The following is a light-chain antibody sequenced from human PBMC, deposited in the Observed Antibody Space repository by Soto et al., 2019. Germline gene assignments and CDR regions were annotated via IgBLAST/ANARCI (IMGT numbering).Light chain of an antibody. V-gene: IGKV3-20*01. Sequence: EIVLTQSPGTLSLSPGERATLSCRASQSVSSSYFAWYQQKPGQAPRLLLYGASSRATGIPDRFSGSGSGTDFTLTISRLGPEDFAVYYCQQDGSSPSWTFGQGTKVDIK. CDR2: GAS. CDR1: QSVSSSY. CDR3: QQDGSSPSWT. J-gene: IGKJ1*01.